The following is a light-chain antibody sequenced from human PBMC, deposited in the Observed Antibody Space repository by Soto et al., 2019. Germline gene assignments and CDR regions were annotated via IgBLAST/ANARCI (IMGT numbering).Light chain of an antibody. V-gene: IGKV1-39*01. J-gene: IGKJ1*01. CDR2: AAS. CDR1: QNIRTY. CDR3: QHTLSVPQT. Sequence: DIQLTQSPRFLSASVGDRVTITCRASQNIRTYLTWYQQKPGKGPTVLIYAASTLQRGVPSRFSCSTTGTDFTLTMTGLQPEDSETDYCQHTLSVPQTFGLGPKVEIK.